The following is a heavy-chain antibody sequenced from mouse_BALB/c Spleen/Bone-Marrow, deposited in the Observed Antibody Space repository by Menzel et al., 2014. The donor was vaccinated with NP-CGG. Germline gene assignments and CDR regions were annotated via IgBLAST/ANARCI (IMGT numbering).Heavy chain of an antibody. V-gene: IGHV1S81*02. CDR1: GYTFTSYW. D-gene: IGHD1-1*01. Sequence: VQLQQSGAELVKPGASVKLSCKASGYTFTSYWMHWVKQRLGQGLEWIGEINPSNGRTNYNEKFKSKATLTVDKSSSTAYMQLSSLTSEDSAVYYCARRTTTVVATDYWGQGTTLTVSS. J-gene: IGHJ2*01. CDR2: INPSNGRT. CDR3: ARRTTTVVATDY.